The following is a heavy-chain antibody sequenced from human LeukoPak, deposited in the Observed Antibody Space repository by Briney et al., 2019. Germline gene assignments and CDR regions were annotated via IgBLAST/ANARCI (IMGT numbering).Heavy chain of an antibody. D-gene: IGHD5-12*01. CDR3: ARIVATTPYYYYYMDV. J-gene: IGHJ6*03. CDR1: GDSISSSGSY. Sequence: SETLSLTCTVSGDSISSSGSYWTWIRQPPGKGLEWIGYIYHSGSTYYNPSLKSRVTISVDTSKNQFSLKLSSVTAADTAVYYCARIVATTPYYYYYMDVWGKGTTATVSS. V-gene: IGHV4-30-2*01. CDR2: IYHSGST.